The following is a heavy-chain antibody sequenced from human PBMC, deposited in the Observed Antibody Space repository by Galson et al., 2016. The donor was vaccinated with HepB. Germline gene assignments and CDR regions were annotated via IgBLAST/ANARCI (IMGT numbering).Heavy chain of an antibody. CDR1: GFTFSSYS. J-gene: IGHJ5*02. D-gene: IGHD6-13*01. CDR2: ISFDGSDK. Sequence: SLRLSCAASGFTFSSYSMNWVRQAPGKGLEWVALISFDGSDKYYADSVRGRFTISRDNSKSTLYLQMNSLRVDDTAVYYCARQAASGRSGWFDPWGQGTLVTVSS. CDR3: ARQAASGRSGWFDP. V-gene: IGHV3-30*03.